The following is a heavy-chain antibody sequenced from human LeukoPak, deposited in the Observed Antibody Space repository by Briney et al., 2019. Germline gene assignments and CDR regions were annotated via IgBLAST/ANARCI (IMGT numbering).Heavy chain of an antibody. CDR3: ARKHRWNGLYFDY. CDR2: IYYSGST. CDR1: GGSISSYY. V-gene: IGHV4-59*08. D-gene: IGHD1-1*01. J-gene: IGHJ4*02. Sequence: SETLSLTCTVSGGSISSYYWSWIRQPPGKGLEWIGYIYYSGSTNNNPSLKSRVTISVDTSKNQFSLKLSSVTAADTAVYYCARKHRWNGLYFDYWGQGILVTVSS.